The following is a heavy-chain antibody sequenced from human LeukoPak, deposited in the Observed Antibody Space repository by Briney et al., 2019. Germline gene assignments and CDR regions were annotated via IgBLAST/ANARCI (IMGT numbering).Heavy chain of an antibody. D-gene: IGHD6-6*01. J-gene: IGHJ4*02. CDR1: GFTFSSYA. V-gene: IGHV3-23*01. Sequence: GGSLRLSCAASGFTFSSYAMSWVRQAPGKGLEWVSAISGSGGSTYYADSVKGRFTISRDNSKNTLYLQMNSLRAEDTAVYYCANSRSIAARPRTLDWGQGTLVTVSS. CDR2: ISGSGGST. CDR3: ANSRSIAARPRTLD.